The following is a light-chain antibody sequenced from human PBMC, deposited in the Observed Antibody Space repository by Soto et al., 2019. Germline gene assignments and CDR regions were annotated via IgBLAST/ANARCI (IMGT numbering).Light chain of an antibody. CDR2: EVS. J-gene: IGLJ1*01. CDR1: SSAVGGYNY. Sequence: QSALTQPPSASGSPGQSVTISCTGTSSAVGGYNYVSWYQQHPGKAPKLLIHEVSKRPSGVPDRFSGSKSGNTASLTVSGLPAEDEADYYCSSNAGSNNIVFGTGTKLT. CDR3: SSNAGSNNIV. V-gene: IGLV2-8*01.